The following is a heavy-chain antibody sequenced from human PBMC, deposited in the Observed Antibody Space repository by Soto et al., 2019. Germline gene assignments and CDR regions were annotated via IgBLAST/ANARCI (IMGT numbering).Heavy chain of an antibody. J-gene: IGHJ3*02. CDR1: GGSISSYY. CDR3: ARLILVPRIAAGELRAASDAFDI. V-gene: IGHV4-4*07. D-gene: IGHD6-13*01. Sequence: QVQLQESGPGLVKPSETLSLTCTVSGGSISSYYWSWIRQPAGKGLEWIGRIYTSGSTNYNPSLKSRVTMSVDTSKNQFSLKLSSVTAADTAVYYCARLILVPRIAAGELRAASDAFDIWGQGTMVTVSS. CDR2: IYTSGST.